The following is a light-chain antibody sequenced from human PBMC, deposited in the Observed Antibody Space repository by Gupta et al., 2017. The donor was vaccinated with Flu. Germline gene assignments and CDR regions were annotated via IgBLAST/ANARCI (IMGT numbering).Light chain of an antibody. CDR1: QSISSW. J-gene: IGKJ2*01. V-gene: IGKV1-5*03. Sequence: DTPMTRSPSTLSASVGDEVTITCRASQSISSWLAWYQQKPGKAPKLLIYKASSLESGVPSRFSGSGSVTEFTLTISSLQPDDFATYYCQQDNSPSSTFGQGTKLDIK. CDR3: QQDNSPSST. CDR2: KAS.